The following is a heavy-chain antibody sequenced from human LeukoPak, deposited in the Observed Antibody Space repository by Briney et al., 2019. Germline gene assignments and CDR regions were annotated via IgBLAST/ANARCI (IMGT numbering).Heavy chain of an antibody. V-gene: IGHV1-69*05. D-gene: IGHD4-17*01. J-gene: IGHJ2*01. CDR2: IIPIFGTA. Sequence: SSVKVSCKASGDTFSSYSISWVRQAPGQGLEWMGRIIPIFGTANYAQKFQGRVTITTDESTSTAYMELSSLGSEDTAVYYCARGQGYGDYPSYWYFDLWGRGTLVTVSS. CDR3: ARGQGYGDYPSYWYFDL. CDR1: GDTFSSYS.